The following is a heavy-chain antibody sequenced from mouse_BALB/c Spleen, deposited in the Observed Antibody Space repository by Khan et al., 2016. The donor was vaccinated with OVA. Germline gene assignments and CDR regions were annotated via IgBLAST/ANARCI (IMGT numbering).Heavy chain of an antibody. Sequence: QIPLVQSGPDLKKPGETVKISCKASGYTFTDYVMNWVKQAPGKGLKWMGWINTYTGEPTYADDFKGRFAFSLETSASTAYLQINSLKNGDTATYFCARFHGGYWGQGTTLTVSS. J-gene: IGHJ2*01. V-gene: IGHV9-3-1*01. CDR2: INTYTGEP. CDR3: ARFHGGY. CDR1: GYTFTDYV.